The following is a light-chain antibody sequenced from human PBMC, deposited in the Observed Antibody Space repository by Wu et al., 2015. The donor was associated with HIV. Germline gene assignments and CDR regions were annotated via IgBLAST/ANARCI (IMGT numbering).Light chain of an antibody. CDR3: QQYGASLPYT. Sequence: IELTQSPDTLSLSPGESAALSCRASENFHNRSLVWYHQKSGQAPRVLIYGAFTRATDIPDRFTGSASGAHFTLNITNVQPEDFGVYYCQQYGASLPYTFGRGP. CDR2: GAF. CDR1: ENFHNRS. V-gene: IGKV3-20*01. J-gene: IGKJ2*01.